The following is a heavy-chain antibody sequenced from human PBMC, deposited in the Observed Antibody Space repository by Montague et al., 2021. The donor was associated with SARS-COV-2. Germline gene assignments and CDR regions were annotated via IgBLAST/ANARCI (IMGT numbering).Heavy chain of an antibody. D-gene: IGHD5-18*01. Sequence: SLRLSCAASGFTFSSYWMSWVRQAPGKGLEWVANIEQDGSEKYYVDSVKGRFTISRDNAKNSLYLQMNSLRAEDTAVYYCARDMGVGYSYGQYYYYGMDVWGQGTPVTVSS. J-gene: IGHJ6*02. CDR3: ARDMGVGYSYGQYYYYGMDV. CDR1: GFTFSSYW. V-gene: IGHV3-7*01. CDR2: IEQDGSEK.